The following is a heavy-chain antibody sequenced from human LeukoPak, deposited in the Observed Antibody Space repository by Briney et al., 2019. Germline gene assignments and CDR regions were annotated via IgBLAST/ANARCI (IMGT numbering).Heavy chain of an antibody. D-gene: IGHD2-2*03. CDR3: AKDGYCTTATCYGWLDY. V-gene: IGHV3-23*01. Sequence: GGSLRLSCAASGFTVSSYAMSWVRLAPRKGLEWVSGVRGSGDSTYYADSVKGRFAVSRDNSRNTLYLQMNSLRPEDTAVYYCAKDGYCTTATCYGWLDYWGLGTLVTVSS. J-gene: IGHJ4*02. CDR1: GFTVSSYA. CDR2: VRGSGDST.